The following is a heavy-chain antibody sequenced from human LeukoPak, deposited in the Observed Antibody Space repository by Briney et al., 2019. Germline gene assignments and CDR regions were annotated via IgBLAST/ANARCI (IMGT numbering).Heavy chain of an antibody. D-gene: IGHD3-16*02. CDR3: ARDGIMITFGGVIVDFDY. Sequence: ASVKVSCKASGYTFTGYYMHWVRQAPGQGLEWMGWINPNSGGTNYAPKFQGRVTMTRDTSISTAYMELSRLRSDDTAVYYCARDGIMITFGGVIVDFDYWGQGTLVTVSS. J-gene: IGHJ4*02. CDR2: INPNSGGT. V-gene: IGHV1-2*02. CDR1: GYTFTGYY.